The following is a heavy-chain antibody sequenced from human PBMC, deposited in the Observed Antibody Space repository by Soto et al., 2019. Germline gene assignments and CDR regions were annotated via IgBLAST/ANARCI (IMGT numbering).Heavy chain of an antibody. D-gene: IGHD3-10*01. CDR3: ARDPGAAVRGVPYYYYGMDV. J-gene: IGHJ6*02. CDR1: GFTFSSYS. V-gene: IGHV3-21*01. CDR2: ISSSSSYI. Sequence: GGSLRLSCAASGFTFSSYSMNWVRQAPGKGLECVSSISSSSSYIYYADSVKGRFTISRDNAKNSLYLQMNSLRAEDTAVYYCARDPGAAVRGVPYYYYGMDVWGQGTTVTVSS.